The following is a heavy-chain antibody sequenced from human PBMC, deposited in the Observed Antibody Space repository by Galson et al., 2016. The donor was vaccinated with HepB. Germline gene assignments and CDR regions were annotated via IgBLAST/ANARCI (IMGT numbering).Heavy chain of an antibody. CDR3: ARPRPFMVTPMDFDS. J-gene: IGHJ4*02. Sequence: SLRLSCAASGFSFSNFGMHWARQPPGKGLEWVAAIWYDGGNNYYADSVKGRFTISRDNSNNTLYLQMNSRRAEDTAVYFCARPRPFMVTPMDFDSWGQGTLVTVSS. CDR1: GFSFSNFG. V-gene: IGHV3-33*01. CDR2: IWYDGGNN. D-gene: IGHD2-21*02.